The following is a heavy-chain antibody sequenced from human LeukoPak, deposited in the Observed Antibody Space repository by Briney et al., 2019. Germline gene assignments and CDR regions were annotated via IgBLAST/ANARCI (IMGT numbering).Heavy chain of an antibody. CDR3: AREMAEGTGLFHPMASAGTP. Sequence: SETLSLTCTVSGGSISSSSYYWGWIRQPPGKGLEWIGSIYYSGSTYYNPSLKSRVTISVDTSKNQFSLKLSSVTAADTAVYYCAREMAEGTGLFHPMASAGTPWGQGTLVTVSS. J-gene: IGHJ5*02. CDR2: IYYSGST. V-gene: IGHV4-39*07. CDR1: GGSISSSSYY. D-gene: IGHD1-1*01.